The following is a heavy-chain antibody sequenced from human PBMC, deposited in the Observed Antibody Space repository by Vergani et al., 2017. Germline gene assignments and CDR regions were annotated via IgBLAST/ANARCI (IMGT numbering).Heavy chain of an antibody. CDR3: ASMEIVVASGAFDI. Sequence: QVQLVQSGAEVKKPGASVKVSCKASGYTFTSYGISWVRQAPGQGLEWMGRIIPIFGTANYAQKFQGRVTITADESTSTAYMELSSLRSEDTAVYYCASMEIVVASGAFDIWGQGTMVTVSS. J-gene: IGHJ3*02. CDR1: GYTFTSYG. D-gene: IGHD3-22*01. CDR2: IIPIFGTA. V-gene: IGHV1-69*13.